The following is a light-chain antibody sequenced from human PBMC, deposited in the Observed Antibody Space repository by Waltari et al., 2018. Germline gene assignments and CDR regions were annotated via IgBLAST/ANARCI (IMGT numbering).Light chain of an antibody. CDR2: EVT. CDR3: SSYGGSNNLV. Sequence: QSALTQPPSASGSPGQSVTISCTGTRRDVGGYNYVSWYQQHPGKAPKLMIYEVTKRPSGVPDRFSGSKSGNTASLTVSGLQAEDEADYYCSSYGGSNNLVFGAGTELTVL. J-gene: IGLJ2*01. V-gene: IGLV2-8*01. CDR1: RRDVGGYNY.